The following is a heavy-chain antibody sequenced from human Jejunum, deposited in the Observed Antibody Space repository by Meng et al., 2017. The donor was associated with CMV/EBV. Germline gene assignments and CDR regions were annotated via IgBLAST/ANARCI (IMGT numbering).Heavy chain of an antibody. D-gene: IGHD1-7*01. Sequence: IFPPYWIAWVRQMPGKGLEWVGSIYPGDDDTRYSPSLQGQVTISADASITAAYLQWNSLKASDTAMYYCARLWGVFDWNFDGFDIWGQGTMVTVSS. V-gene: IGHV5-51*01. CDR3: ARLWGVFDWNFDGFDI. CDR1: IFPPYW. CDR2: IYPGDDDT. J-gene: IGHJ3*02.